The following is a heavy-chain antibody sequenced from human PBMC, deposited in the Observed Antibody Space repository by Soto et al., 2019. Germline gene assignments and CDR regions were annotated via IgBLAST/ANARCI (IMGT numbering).Heavy chain of an antibody. Sequence: EVQLLESRGGLVQPGGSVRLSCAASGFTFNNNAISWVRQAPGKGLEWVSAISGGGYTYYTDSVRGRFTISRDNSKDTLYLQMNSLTADDTAVYYCAKESVYGDFDYWGQGALVTVSS. CDR1: GFTFNNNA. CDR2: ISGGGYT. CDR3: AKESVYGDFDY. J-gene: IGHJ4*02. D-gene: IGHD4-17*01. V-gene: IGHV3-23*01.